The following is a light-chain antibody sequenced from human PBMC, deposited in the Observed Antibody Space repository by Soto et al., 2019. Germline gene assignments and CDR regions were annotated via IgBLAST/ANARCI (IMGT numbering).Light chain of an antibody. CDR3: QVWVGFSDHPV. V-gene: IGLV3-21*02. J-gene: IGLJ2*01. Sequence: SYELTQPPSVSVAPGQTATMTCGGVNIGSEGVHWYQQKPGQAPVLVVYDDTDRPSGIPERFSGSKSGNTATLSITRVEAGDEAAYYCQVWVGFSDHPVFGGGTKLTVL. CDR2: DDT. CDR1: NIGSEG.